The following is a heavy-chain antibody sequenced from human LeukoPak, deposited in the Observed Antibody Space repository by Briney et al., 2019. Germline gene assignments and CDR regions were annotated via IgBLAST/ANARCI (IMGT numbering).Heavy chain of an antibody. Sequence: ASVKVSCKASVYTFTSYGISWVRQAPGQGLEWMGWISAYNGNTNYAQKLQGRVTMTTDTSTSTAYMELRSLRSDDTAVYYCARSGSGSYYGAFDIWGQGTMVTVSS. D-gene: IGHD3-10*01. CDR2: ISAYNGNT. CDR1: VYTFTSYG. J-gene: IGHJ3*02. V-gene: IGHV1-18*01. CDR3: ARSGSGSYYGAFDI.